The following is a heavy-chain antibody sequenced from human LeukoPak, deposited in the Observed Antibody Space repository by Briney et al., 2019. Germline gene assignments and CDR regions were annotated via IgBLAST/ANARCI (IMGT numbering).Heavy chain of an antibody. CDR3: ARDRGHSGNDLFDY. D-gene: IGHD5-12*01. CDR2: IRQDGSKI. V-gene: IGHV3-7*01. CDR1: GFTLSNYW. J-gene: IGHJ4*02. Sequence: GRSLRLSCAASGFTLSNYWMGWVRQPPGKWREWVANIRQDGSKIYYVASVKGRFTISRDTAKDSLYLQMSSLRAEDTAVYYCARDRGHSGNDLFDYWGQGTLVTVSS.